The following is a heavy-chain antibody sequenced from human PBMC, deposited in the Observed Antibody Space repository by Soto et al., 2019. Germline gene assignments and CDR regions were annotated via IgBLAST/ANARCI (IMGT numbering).Heavy chain of an antibody. J-gene: IGHJ4*02. D-gene: IGHD3-3*01. CDR2: IYWDDDK. CDR3: AHRVLRTVFGLVTTTAIYFDF. V-gene: IGHV2-5*02. Sequence: QITLNESGPTQVKPRQTLTLTCTFSGFSLTTSGVGVGWIRQSPGKAPEWLALIYWDDDKRYSPSLKSRLTSTKDTSKNQVGLTMACLDPADTATYYCAHRVLRTVFGLVTTTAIYFDFWGQGTPVAVSS. CDR1: GFSLTTSGVG.